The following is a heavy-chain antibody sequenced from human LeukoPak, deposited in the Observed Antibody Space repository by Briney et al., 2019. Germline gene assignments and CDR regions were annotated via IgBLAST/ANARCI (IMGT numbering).Heavy chain of an antibody. CDR2: IYHSGST. Sequence: SETLSLTCTVSGYSISSGYYWGWIRQPPGKGLEWIGSIYHSGSTYYNPSLKSRVTISVDTSKNQFPLKLSSVTAADTAVYYCARVSPYCSSTSCYGTRWFDPWGQGTLVTVSS. J-gene: IGHJ5*02. CDR1: GYSISSGYY. CDR3: ARVSPYCSSTSCYGTRWFDP. D-gene: IGHD2-2*01. V-gene: IGHV4-38-2*02.